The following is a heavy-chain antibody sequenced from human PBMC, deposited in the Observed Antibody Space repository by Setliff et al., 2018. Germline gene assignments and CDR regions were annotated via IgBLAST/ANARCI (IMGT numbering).Heavy chain of an antibody. D-gene: IGHD2-2*01. J-gene: IGHJ6*02. V-gene: IGHV5-51*01. CDR2: IYPDDSDA. CDR1: GYSFTSYW. CDR3: ARLVRDIVVVPAPGGDYYYYYGMDV. Sequence: GESLKISCKGSGYSFTSYWIGWVRQMPGKGLEWMGIIYPDDSDARYSPSFRGQVTISVDKSISTAYLQWSSLKASDTAMYYCARLVRDIVVVPAPGGDYYYYYGMDVWGQGTTVTVSS.